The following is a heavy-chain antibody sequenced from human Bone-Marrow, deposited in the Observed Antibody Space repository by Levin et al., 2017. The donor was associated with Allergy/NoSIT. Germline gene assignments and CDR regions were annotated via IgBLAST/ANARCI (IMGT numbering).Heavy chain of an antibody. CDR1: GFTFSGHT. CDR3: ATRSLYFENSGYLAY. J-gene: IGHJ4*02. CDR2: ISSSSNFI. D-gene: IGHD3-22*01. V-gene: IGHV3-21*01. Sequence: PGGSLRLSCAASGFTFSGHTMYWVRQAPRKGLEWVSSISSSSNFIYYEDSVKGRFTISRDNDGNSLYLQMSSLRDEDTAVYYCATRSLYFENSGYLAYWGQGILVTVSS.